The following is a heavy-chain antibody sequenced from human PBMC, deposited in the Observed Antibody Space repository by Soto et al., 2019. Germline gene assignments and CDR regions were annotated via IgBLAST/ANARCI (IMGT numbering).Heavy chain of an antibody. CDR3: TRELGYCSVGSCAYFDY. CDR1: GFTFGDYA. Sequence: LRLSCTASGFTFGDYAMSWVRQAPGKGLEWVGFIRSKAYGGTTEYAASVKGRFTIARDDSKSIAYLQMNSLKTDDTAVYYCTRELGYCSVGSCAYFDYWGPGTRVA. J-gene: IGHJ4*02. D-gene: IGHD2-15*01. V-gene: IGHV3-49*04. CDR2: IRSKAYGGTT.